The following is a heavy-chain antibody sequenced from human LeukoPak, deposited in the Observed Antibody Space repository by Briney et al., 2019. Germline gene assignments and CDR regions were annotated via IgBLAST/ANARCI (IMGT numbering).Heavy chain of an antibody. CDR1: GFTFSNAW. CDR2: IKSKTDGGTT. D-gene: IGHD3-10*01. V-gene: IGHV3-15*01. Sequence: GGSLRLSCAASGFTFSNAWMSWVRQAPGKGLEWVGRIKSKTDGGTTDYAAPVKGRFTISRDDSKNTLYLQMNSLKTEDTAVYYCSTGITMVRGVIHLIDYWGQGTLVTVSS. J-gene: IGHJ4*02. CDR3: STGITMVRGVIHLIDY.